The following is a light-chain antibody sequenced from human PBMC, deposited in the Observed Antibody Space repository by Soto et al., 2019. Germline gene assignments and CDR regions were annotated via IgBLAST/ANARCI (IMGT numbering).Light chain of an antibody. CDR3: EQDINLPHS. Sequence: EIVMTQSPATLSVSTGESATRSCRASQSVSSKLAWFQHKPCQAPSLLIDGVSTRATGVPVRFLGSGSGTVITITTNSLHSEDFSVYYCEQDINLPHSCGEVTKFDIK. CDR2: GVS. V-gene: IGKV3-15*01. CDR1: QSVSSK. J-gene: IGKJ2*01.